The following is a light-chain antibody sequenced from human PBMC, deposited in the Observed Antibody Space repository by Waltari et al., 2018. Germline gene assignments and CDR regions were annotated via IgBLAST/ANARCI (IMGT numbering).Light chain of an antibody. J-gene: IGKJ4*01. CDR1: QSVGTY. V-gene: IGKV3-11*01. CDR2: DAY. CDR3: QQRTNCPRT. Sequence: EIVLTQSPAILSFSPGERATLSYRARQSVGTYLAWYQQRPGQSPGLLINDAYNRATGIPARFSCSGSGTDFTLTICSLEPKDFAVYYCQQRTNCPRTFGGGTKVEI.